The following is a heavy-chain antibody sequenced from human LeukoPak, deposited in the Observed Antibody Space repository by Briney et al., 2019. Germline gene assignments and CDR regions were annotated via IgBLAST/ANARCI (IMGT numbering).Heavy chain of an antibody. J-gene: IGHJ5*02. V-gene: IGHV3-30*18. CDR1: GSTFSSYG. D-gene: IGHD3-10*01. CDR2: ISYDGSNK. CDR3: AKDRNGELLWFEEWNWFDP. Sequence: GGSLRLSCAASGSTFSSYGMHWVRQAPGKGLEWVAVISYDGSNKYYADSVKGRFTISRDNSKNTLYLQMNSLRAEDTAVYYCAKDRNGELLWFEEWNWFDPWGQGTLVTVSS.